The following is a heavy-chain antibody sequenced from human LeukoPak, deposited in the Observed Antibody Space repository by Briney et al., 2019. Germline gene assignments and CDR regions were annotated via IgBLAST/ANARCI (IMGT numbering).Heavy chain of an antibody. Sequence: GGSLRLSCAASGFTFSSYWMHWVRQAPGKGLVWVSRIYRDGSSTTYADSVKGRFTISRDNAKNTLYLQMNSLRAEDTAVYYCARDPGIQLWYLLEYWGQGTLVTVSS. CDR3: ARDPGIQLWYLLEY. J-gene: IGHJ4*02. CDR2: IYRDGSST. CDR1: GFTFSSYW. V-gene: IGHV3-74*01. D-gene: IGHD5-18*01.